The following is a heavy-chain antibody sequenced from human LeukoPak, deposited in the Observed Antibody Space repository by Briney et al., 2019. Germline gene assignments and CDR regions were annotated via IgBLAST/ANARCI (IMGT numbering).Heavy chain of an antibody. CDR1: GGSISSGSYY. CDR3: ARGYYSSSGDY. J-gene: IGHJ4*02. Sequence: SQTLSLTCTVSGGSISSGSYYWSWIRQPAGKGLEWIGRIYTSGSTNYNPSLKSRVTISVDTSKNQFSLKLSSVTAADTAVYYCARGYYSSSGDYWGQGTLVIVSS. V-gene: IGHV4-61*02. D-gene: IGHD6-13*01. CDR2: IYTSGST.